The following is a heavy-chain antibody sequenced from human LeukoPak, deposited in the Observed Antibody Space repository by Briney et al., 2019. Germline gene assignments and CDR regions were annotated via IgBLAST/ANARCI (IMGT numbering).Heavy chain of an antibody. CDR1: GFTFISYS. D-gene: IGHD1-26*01. J-gene: IGHJ4*02. V-gene: IGHV3-21*01. Sequence: PGGGVPLSCAASGFTFISYSMNWVGPAPAKGLEGVSSISSSSSYIYYADSVKGRFTISRDNAKNSLYLQMNSLRAEDTAVYYCARDVGATNFDYWGQGTLVTVSS. CDR3: ARDVGATNFDY. CDR2: ISSSSSYI.